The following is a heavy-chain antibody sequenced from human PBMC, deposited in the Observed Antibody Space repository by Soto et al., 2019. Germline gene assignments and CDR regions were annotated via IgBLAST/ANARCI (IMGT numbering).Heavy chain of an antibody. D-gene: IGHD2-21*01. V-gene: IGHV1-69*09. Sequence: QVQLLQSGTEVKRPGSSVKVSCKTSGGSFNSYGFAWVRQAPGRGLEWVGNINPASQLTNYEQSLQGRVTITADTSTRTTYMELSGLTSEDTAVYFCARMRLARLDHWGQGTLVTVSS. J-gene: IGHJ4*02. CDR1: GGSFNSYG. CDR3: ARMRLARLDH. CDR2: INPASQLT.